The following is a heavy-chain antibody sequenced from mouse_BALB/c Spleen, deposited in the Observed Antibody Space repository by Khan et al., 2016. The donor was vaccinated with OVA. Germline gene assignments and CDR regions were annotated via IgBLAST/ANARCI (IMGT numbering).Heavy chain of an antibody. Sequence: EVKLLESGGGLVQPGGSLKLSCAASGYDFRRYWMSWVRQAPGKGLEWIGEINPDSSTINYTPSLKDKFIISRDNAKNTPYLEMSKVRSEDTVLYYCARPYRYDGRAWFAYWGQGTLVTVSA. CDR2: INPDSSTI. CDR1: GYDFRRYW. CDR3: ARPYRYDGRAWFAY. V-gene: IGHV4-1*02. J-gene: IGHJ3*01. D-gene: IGHD2-14*01.